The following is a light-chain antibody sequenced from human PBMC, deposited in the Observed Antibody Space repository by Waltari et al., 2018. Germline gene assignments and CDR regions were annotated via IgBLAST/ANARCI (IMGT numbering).Light chain of an antibody. Sequence: DIQMTQSPSSLSASVGDRVTITCRASQSISSYLNWYQQKPGKGPKLLIYDVSSLESGVPSRFSGSGSGTEFTLTISSLQPDDFATYYCHQYNSYPWTFGQGTKVEIK. CDR3: HQYNSYPWT. V-gene: IGKV1-5*01. J-gene: IGKJ1*01. CDR2: DVS. CDR1: QSISSY.